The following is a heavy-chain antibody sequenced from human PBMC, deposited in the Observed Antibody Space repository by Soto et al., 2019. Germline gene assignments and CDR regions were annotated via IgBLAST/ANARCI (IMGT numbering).Heavy chain of an antibody. J-gene: IGHJ4*02. CDR2: IYSGGST. CDR3: AGDTYYYGSGSSYRAY. CDR1: GFTVSSNY. V-gene: IGHV3-53*04. Sequence: GGSLRLSCAASGFTVSSNYMSWVRQAPGKGLEWVSVIYSGGSTYYADSVKGRFTISRHNSKNTLYLQMNSLRAEDTAVYYCAGDTYYYGSGSSYRAYWGQGTLVTVSS. D-gene: IGHD3-10*01.